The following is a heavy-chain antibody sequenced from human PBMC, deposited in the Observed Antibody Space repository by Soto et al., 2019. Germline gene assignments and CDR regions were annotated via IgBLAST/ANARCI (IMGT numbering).Heavy chain of an antibody. CDR3: ASXXXXXSGRYVDY. CDR1: GYTFTSYG. J-gene: IGHJ4*02. Sequence: QVQLVQSGAEVRKPGASVKVSCKASGYTFTSYGLTWVRQAPGQGLEWVGWISAHNGNTNYAQKLQGRVTMTTDTSRSTGYVELRSRRADDTAGYYCASXXXXXSGRYVDYWGQGSLVTGSS. D-gene: IGHD1-26*01. CDR2: ISAHNGNT. V-gene: IGHV1-18*01.